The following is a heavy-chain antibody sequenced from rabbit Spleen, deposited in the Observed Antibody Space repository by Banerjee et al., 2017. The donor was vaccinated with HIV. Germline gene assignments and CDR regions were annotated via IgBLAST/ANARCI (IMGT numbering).Heavy chain of an antibody. J-gene: IGHJ4*01. CDR2: INVATGKP. Sequence: QSMEESGGELVKHGASLTINCTASGFSFGDRDVMCWVRQAPGKGLEWIACINVATGKPVYATWAKGRFTISRTSSTTVTLQMTSLTAADTASYFCATGYGGLNLWGPGTLVTVS. D-gene: IGHD4-2*01. CDR1: GFSFGDRDV. V-gene: IGHV1S40*01. CDR3: ATGYGGLNL.